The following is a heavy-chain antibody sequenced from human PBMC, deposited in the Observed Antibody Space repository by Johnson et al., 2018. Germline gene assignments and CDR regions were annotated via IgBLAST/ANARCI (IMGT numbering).Heavy chain of an antibody. J-gene: IGHJ4*02. V-gene: IGHV3-21*01. CDR2: ISSSSSYI. CDR1: GFTFSSYS. Sequence: VQLVQSGGGLVKPGGSLRLSCAASGFTFSSYSMNWVRQAPGKGLEWVSSISSSSSYIYYADSVKGRFTISRDNAKTSLYLQMNSRRSEETAVYYCGRDGGVGEADYWGQGTTVTVSS. CDR3: GRDGGVGEADY. D-gene: IGHD3-16*01.